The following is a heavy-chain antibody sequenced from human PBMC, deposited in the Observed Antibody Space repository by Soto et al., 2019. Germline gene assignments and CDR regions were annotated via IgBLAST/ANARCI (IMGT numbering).Heavy chain of an antibody. CDR3: AASGYYSQLYYGMDV. CDR2: IVVGSGNT. Sequence: GASLKVSCTASGFTFTSSAVQWVRQARGQHLEWRGWIVVGSGNTNYAQKFQERVTITRDMSTSTAYMELSSLRSEDTAVYYCAASGYYSQLYYGMDVWGQGTTVTVSS. CDR1: GFTFTSSA. V-gene: IGHV1-58*01. D-gene: IGHD3-3*01. J-gene: IGHJ6*02.